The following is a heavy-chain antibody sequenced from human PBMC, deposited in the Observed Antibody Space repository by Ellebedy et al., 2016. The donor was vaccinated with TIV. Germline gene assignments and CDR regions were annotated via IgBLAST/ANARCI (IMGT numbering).Heavy chain of an antibody. V-gene: IGHV4-34*01. CDR1: GGSFSGYY. CDR2: INQSGRT. J-gene: IGHJ4*02. Sequence: SETLSFTCAVYGGSFSGYYWSWIRQPPGKGLEWIGEINQSGRTNYNPSLDKGRVTISVDTSKNQFSLRLSSVTVADTAVYYCAEGRSGWYYLDYWGQGTPVTVSS. CDR3: AEGRSGWYYLDY. D-gene: IGHD6-19*01.